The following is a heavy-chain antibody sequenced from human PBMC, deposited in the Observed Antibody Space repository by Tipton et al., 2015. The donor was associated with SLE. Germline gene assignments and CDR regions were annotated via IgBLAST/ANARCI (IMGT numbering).Heavy chain of an antibody. CDR3: ANLGY. V-gene: IGHV3-7*01. CDR2: IKQDGSEK. CDR1: GFTFGDYA. J-gene: IGHJ4*02. Sequence: SLRLSCTASGFTFGDYAMSWFRQAPGKGLEWVANIKQDGSEKYYVDSVKGRFTVSRDNSKNTLYLQMNSLRAEDTAVYYRANLGYWGQGTLVTVSS.